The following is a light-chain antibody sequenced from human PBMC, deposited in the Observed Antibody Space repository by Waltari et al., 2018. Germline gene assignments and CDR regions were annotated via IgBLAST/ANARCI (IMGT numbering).Light chain of an antibody. CDR2: DVT. Sequence: QSALTQPASVSGSPGQSITISCTGTSNDVGASNFVSWYQQPPGRAPQLRIYDVTGRPSGISLRFSGSKSANTASLTISGLLPEDEAIYYCSSFTDTHTLLFGGGTTVTVL. J-gene: IGLJ2*01. V-gene: IGLV2-14*03. CDR1: SNDVGASNF. CDR3: SSFTDTHTLL.